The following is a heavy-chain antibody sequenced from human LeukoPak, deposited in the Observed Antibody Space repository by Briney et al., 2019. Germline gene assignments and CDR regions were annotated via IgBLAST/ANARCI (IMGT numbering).Heavy chain of an antibody. CDR3: ARDRVRAPGKQLVRGVILTYYFDY. CDR2: IIPILGIA. CDR1: GGTFSSYA. V-gene: IGHV1-69*04. J-gene: IGHJ4*02. D-gene: IGHD6-6*01. Sequence: SVKVSCKASGGTFSSYAISWVRQAPGQGLEWMGRIIPILGIANYAQKFQGRVTITADKSTSTAYMELSSLGSEDTAVYYCARDRVRAPGKQLVRGVILTYYFDYWGQGTLVTVSS.